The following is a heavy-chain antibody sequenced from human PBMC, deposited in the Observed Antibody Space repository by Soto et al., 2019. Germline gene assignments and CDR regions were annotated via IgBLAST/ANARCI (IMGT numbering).Heavy chain of an antibody. V-gene: IGHV4-4*02. J-gene: IGHJ4*02. CDR3: ARGDLSYSSGWYHFDS. CDR1: GGSISSDNW. D-gene: IGHD6-13*01. CDR2: IFHSGSS. Sequence: SETLSLTCAVSGGSISSDNWWSWVRQPPGKGLEWIGDIFHSGSSVYSPPLKNRVTLSVDTSTNQFSLKLSSMTAADTAVYFCARGDLSYSSGWYHFDSWGQGTLVTV.